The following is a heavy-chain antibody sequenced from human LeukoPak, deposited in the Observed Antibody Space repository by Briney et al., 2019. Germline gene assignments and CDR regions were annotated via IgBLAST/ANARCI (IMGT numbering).Heavy chain of an antibody. CDR1: GFTFSSYR. CDR2: ISSSSSYI. V-gene: IGHV3-21*01. Sequence: PGGALRLSCAAPGFTFSSYRMNWVRPAPGKGLEWGSSISSSSSYIYYAASVKGRFTISRDNSKNTLYLQMNSLRAEDTAVYYCASFRQVLDYWGQGTLVTVSS. D-gene: IGHD2/OR15-2a*01. J-gene: IGHJ4*02. CDR3: ASFRQVLDY.